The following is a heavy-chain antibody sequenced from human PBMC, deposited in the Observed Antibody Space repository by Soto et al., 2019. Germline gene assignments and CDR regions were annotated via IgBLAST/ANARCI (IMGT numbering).Heavy chain of an antibody. V-gene: IGHV1-58*01. J-gene: IGHJ6*02. CDR2: IVVGSGNT. CDR1: GFTFTSSA. Sequence: ASVKVSCKASGFTFTSSAVQWVRQARGQRLEWIGWIVVGSGNTNYAQKFQERVTITRDRSTSTAYMELSSLRSEDTAVYYCAADLNDYYYYYGMDVWGQGTTVTVSS. CDR3: AADLNDYYYYYGMDV.